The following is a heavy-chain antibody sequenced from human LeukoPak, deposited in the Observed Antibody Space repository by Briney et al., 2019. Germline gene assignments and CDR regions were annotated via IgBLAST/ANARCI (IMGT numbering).Heavy chain of an antibody. Sequence: PGGSLRLSCAASGFTFSSYSMNWVRQAPGKGLEWVSYVSSSSSTIYYADSVKGRFTISRDNAKNSLYLQMNSLRAEDTAVYYCARDLQYYYDSSGSLWGQGTLVTVSS. CDR3: ARDLQYYYDSSGSL. CDR1: GFTFSSYS. D-gene: IGHD3-22*01. J-gene: IGHJ4*02. V-gene: IGHV3-48*04. CDR2: VSSSSSTI.